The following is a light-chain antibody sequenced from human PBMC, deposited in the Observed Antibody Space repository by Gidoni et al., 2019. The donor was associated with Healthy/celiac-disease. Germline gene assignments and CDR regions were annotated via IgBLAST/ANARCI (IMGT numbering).Light chain of an antibody. Sequence: EIVMTQSHATLSVSPGERATLSCRASQSVSSNLAWYQQKPGQAPRLLIYGASTRATGIPARFSGSGSGTEFTLTISSLQSEDFAVYYCQQYNNWPPRYTFGQGTKLEIK. J-gene: IGKJ2*01. CDR1: QSVSSN. CDR3: QQYNNWPPRYT. CDR2: GAS. V-gene: IGKV3-15*01.